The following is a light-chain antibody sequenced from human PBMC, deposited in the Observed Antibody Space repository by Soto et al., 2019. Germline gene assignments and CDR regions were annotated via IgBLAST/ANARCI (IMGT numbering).Light chain of an antibody. Sequence: EIVMTQSPATLSVSPGESATLSCRASQSVSSNLAWHQQKPGQAPRILMYDASTRATGITARFSGSGSGTEFTLTISSLQSEDFAVYYCQQYNNWPPGTFGHGTKVDIK. J-gene: IGKJ1*01. CDR2: DAS. V-gene: IGKV3-15*01. CDR1: QSVSSN. CDR3: QQYNNWPPGT.